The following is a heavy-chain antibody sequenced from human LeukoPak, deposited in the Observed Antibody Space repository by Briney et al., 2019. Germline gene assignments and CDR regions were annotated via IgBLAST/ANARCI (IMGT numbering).Heavy chain of an antibody. CDR1: GGSISSYY. D-gene: IGHD3-10*01. V-gene: IGHV4-59*01. CDR3: ARGAGESYFDY. CDR2: IYYSGST. Sequence: SETLSLTCTVSGGSISSYYWSWIRQPPGKGLEWIGYIYYSGSTNYNPSLKSRVTISVDTSKNQFSLKLSSVTAADTAVYYCARGAGESYFDYWGQGTLVTVSS. J-gene: IGHJ4*02.